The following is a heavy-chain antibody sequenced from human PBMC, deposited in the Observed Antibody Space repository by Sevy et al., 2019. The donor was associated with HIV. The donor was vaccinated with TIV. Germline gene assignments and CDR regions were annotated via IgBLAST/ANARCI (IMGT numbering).Heavy chain of an antibody. J-gene: IGHJ5*02. CDR1: GYTFTRYA. V-gene: IGHV7-4-1*02. CDR3: ARARGVVISPWFDP. Sequence: ASVKVSCKASGYTFTRYAMNWVRQAPGQGLEWMGWINTNIGNPTYAQGFTGRFVFSLDTSVNTAYLQISSLKAEDTAVYYCARARGVVISPWFDPWGQGTLVTVSS. CDR2: INTNIGNP. D-gene: IGHD3-10*01.